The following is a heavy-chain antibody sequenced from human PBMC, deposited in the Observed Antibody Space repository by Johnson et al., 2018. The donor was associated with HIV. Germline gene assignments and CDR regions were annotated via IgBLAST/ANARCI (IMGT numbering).Heavy chain of an antibody. CDR1: EFTFSSYG. CDR3: ARDGTTGPSGDAFDI. CDR2: IRFDGNNK. V-gene: IGHV3-30*02. Sequence: QMMLVESGGGVVQPGGSLRLSCAASEFTFSSYGMHWVRQAPGKGLEWVTFIRFDGNNKYYADSVKGRFTISRDNSKNTLYLQMNSLRAEDTALYYCARDGTTGPSGDAFDIWGQGTMVTVSS. D-gene: IGHD4-17*01. J-gene: IGHJ3*02.